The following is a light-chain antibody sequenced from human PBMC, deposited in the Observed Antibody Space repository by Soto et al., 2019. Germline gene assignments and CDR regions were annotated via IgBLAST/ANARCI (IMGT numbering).Light chain of an antibody. Sequence: QSALPQPASVSGSPGQSITISCTGTSSDVGGYNYVSWYQQHPGKAPKLMIYDVSNRPSGVSNRFSGCKSGNTASLTISGLQAEDEADYYCSSYTSSSPVVFGGGTKLTVL. J-gene: IGLJ2*01. CDR2: DVS. CDR1: SSDVGGYNY. V-gene: IGLV2-14*01. CDR3: SSYTSSSPVV.